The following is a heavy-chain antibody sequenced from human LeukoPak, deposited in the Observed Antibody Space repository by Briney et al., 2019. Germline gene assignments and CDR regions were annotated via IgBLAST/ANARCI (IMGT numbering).Heavy chain of an antibody. J-gene: IGHJ4*02. CDR1: GGSFSGYY. V-gene: IGHV4-34*01. Sequence: SETLSLTCAVYGGSFSGYYWSWIRQPPGKGLEWIGEINHSRSTNYNPSLKSRVTISVDTSKNQFSLKLSSVTAADTAVYYCARGYGDSWGQGTLVTVSS. D-gene: IGHD4-17*01. CDR2: INHSRST. CDR3: ARGYGDS.